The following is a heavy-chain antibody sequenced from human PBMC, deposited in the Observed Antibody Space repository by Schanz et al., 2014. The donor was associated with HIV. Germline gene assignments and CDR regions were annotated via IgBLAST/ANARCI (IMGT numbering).Heavy chain of an antibody. V-gene: IGHV1-46*01. CDR2: INPSGGST. CDR3: AREDMDRGGLY. CDR1: GYTFTSYY. J-gene: IGHJ4*02. Sequence: QVQLVQSGAEVKKPGASVKVSCKASGYTFTSYYMHWVRQAPGQGLEWMGIINPSGGSTSYAQKFQGRVTMTRDTSTSTVYMDLSSLISEDTALYFCAREDMDRGGLYWGQGTLVTVSS. D-gene: IGHD3-10*01.